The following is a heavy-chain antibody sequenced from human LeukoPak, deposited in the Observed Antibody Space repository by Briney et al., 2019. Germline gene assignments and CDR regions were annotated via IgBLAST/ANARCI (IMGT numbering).Heavy chain of an antibody. Sequence: GESLKISCKGSAYSFTSYWIGWVRQMPGKGREWMGIIYPGDSDTRYSPSFQGQVTISADKSIRTAYLQWSSLKASDTAIYYCARHHDYGDYGCFDYWGQGTLVTVSS. V-gene: IGHV5-51*01. J-gene: IGHJ4*02. CDR3: ARHHDYGDYGCFDY. D-gene: IGHD4-17*01. CDR2: IYPGDSDT. CDR1: AYSFTSYW.